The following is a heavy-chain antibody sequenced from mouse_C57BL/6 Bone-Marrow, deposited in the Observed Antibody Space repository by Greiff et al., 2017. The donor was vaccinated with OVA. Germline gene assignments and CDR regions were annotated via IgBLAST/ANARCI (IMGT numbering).Heavy chain of an antibody. CDR2: ISSGSSTI. Sequence: EVQLVESGGGLVKPGGSLKLSCAASGFTFSDYGMHWVRQAPEKGLEWVAYISSGSSTIYYADTVKGRFTISRDNVKNTLFLQMTSLRSEDTAMYYCARINYWYFDVWGTGTTVTVSS. V-gene: IGHV5-17*01. CDR1: GFTFSDYG. J-gene: IGHJ1*03. CDR3: ARINYWYFDV.